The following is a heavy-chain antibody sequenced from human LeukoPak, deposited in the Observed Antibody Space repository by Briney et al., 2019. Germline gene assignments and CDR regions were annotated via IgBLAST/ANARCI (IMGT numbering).Heavy chain of an antibody. Sequence: GGSLRLSCAASGFTFSSYEMNWVRQAPGKGLEWVSYISSSGSTIYYADSVKGQFTISRDNAKNSLYLQMNSLRAEDTAVYYCAREHGDDLSPGGDTFDIWGQGTMVTVSS. D-gene: IGHD5-12*01. CDR2: ISSSGSTI. CDR3: AREHGDDLSPGGDTFDI. CDR1: GFTFSSYE. V-gene: IGHV3-48*03. J-gene: IGHJ3*02.